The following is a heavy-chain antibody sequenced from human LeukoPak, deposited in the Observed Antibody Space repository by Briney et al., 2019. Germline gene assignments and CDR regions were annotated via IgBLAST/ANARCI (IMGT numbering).Heavy chain of an antibody. CDR1: GFTVSRNY. D-gene: IGHD2-8*01. CDR2: IHRGGDT. Sequence: GGSLRLSCAASGFTVSRNYMTWVREAPGEGLEWVSVIHRGGDTYPVHSVKSRFTIPRENSKNQLYLQIHSLRSEDTAVYYYASDPWANFLYWGQGPLVTVSS. V-gene: IGHV3-66*01. J-gene: IGHJ4*02. CDR3: ASDPWANFLY.